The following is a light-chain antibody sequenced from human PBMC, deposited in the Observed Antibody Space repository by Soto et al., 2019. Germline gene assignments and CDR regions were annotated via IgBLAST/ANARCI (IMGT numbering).Light chain of an antibody. J-gene: IGKJ2*01. CDR2: AAS. V-gene: IGKV1-39*01. CDR1: QNIRTN. Sequence: DIQMTQSPSSLSASVGDRVTIICRASQNIRTNLNWYQQKQGKAPTLLIYAASSLQSGVPSRFSGSGSGKEFTLTINSLQPEDFAFYYCQQSYSSPRTFGQGTRLEI. CDR3: QQSYSSPRT.